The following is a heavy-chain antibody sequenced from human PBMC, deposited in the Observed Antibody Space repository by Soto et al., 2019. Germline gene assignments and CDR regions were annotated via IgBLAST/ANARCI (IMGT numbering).Heavy chain of an antibody. V-gene: IGHV4-34*01. Sequence: QVQLQQWGAGLLKPSETLSLTCAVYGGSFSGYYWSWIRQPPGKGLEWIGEINHSGSTNYNPSLKSRVTISVDTSKNQFSLKLSSVTAADTAVYYCARKEVVVAGGMDVWGQGPTVTVSS. J-gene: IGHJ6*02. D-gene: IGHD2-15*01. CDR3: ARKEVVVAGGMDV. CDR1: GGSFSGYY. CDR2: INHSGST.